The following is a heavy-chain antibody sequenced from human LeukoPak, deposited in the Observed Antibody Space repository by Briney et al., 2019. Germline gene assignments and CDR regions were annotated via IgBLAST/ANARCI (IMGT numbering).Heavy chain of an antibody. CDR2: VSSSGDYT. D-gene: IGHD3-10*01. V-gene: IGHV3-23*01. CDR1: QFTFSYYA. CDR3: AKEIYAYGSRRFNY. Sequence: GGSLRLSCSASQFTFSYYAMTWVRQAPGKGLEWVSGVSSSGDYTYYANSVKGRFTISRDNSKNTLYLQLSSLRVEDTAVYYCAKEIYAYGSRRFNYWGQGTLVTVSS. J-gene: IGHJ4*02.